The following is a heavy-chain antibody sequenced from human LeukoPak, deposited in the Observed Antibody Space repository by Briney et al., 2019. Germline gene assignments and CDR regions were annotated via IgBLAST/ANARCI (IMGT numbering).Heavy chain of an antibody. CDR2: INPNSGVT. CDR1: GYTFTGYY. D-gene: IGHD6-13*01. Sequence: ASVKVSCKASGYTFTGYYMHWVRQAPGQGLEWMGWINPNSGVTNYAQRFQGRVTMTRDTSISTAYMELSRLRSDDTAIYYCARDPRVYFDYWGQGTLVTVSS. J-gene: IGHJ4*02. CDR3: ARDPRVYFDY. V-gene: IGHV1-2*02.